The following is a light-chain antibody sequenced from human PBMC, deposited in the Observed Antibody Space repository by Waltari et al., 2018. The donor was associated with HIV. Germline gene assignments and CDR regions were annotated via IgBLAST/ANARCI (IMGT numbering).Light chain of an antibody. V-gene: IGKV3-15*01. CDR3: QQYNKWPET. Sequence: EIVMTQSPATLSVSPGERATLSCRASPSVSSNLAWYQQKPCQAPRLLIYGSSTRATGIQARFSGSGYGTEFTITISSLQSEDFAVYYWQQYNKWPETFGQGTKVEIK. CDR2: GSS. J-gene: IGKJ1*01. CDR1: PSVSSN.